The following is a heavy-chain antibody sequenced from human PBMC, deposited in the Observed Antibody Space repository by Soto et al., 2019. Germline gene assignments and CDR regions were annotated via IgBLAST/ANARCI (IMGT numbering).Heavy chain of an antibody. CDR1: GFTFSSYA. Sequence: GGSLRLSCAASGFTFSSYAMSWVRQAPGKGLEWVSAISGSGGSTYYADSVKGRFTISRDNSKNTLYLQMNSLRAEDTAIYYCAKDLTTTGYCSSTSCYPLQYFDYWGQGSLVTVSS. J-gene: IGHJ4*02. D-gene: IGHD2-2*01. CDR2: ISGSGGST. CDR3: AKDLTTTGYCSSTSCYPLQYFDY. V-gene: IGHV3-23*01.